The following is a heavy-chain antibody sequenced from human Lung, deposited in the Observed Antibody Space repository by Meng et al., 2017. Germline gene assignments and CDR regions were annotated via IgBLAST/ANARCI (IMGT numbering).Heavy chain of an antibody. CDR1: GGSFSDYY. J-gene: IGHJ4*02. Sequence: VSVQRWGAGLLKPPETLSLTCVVSGGSFSDYYWSWIRQPPGKGLEWIGEINHSGSTNYNPSLESRATISVDTSQNNLSLKLSSVTAADSAVYYCARGPTTMAHDFDYWGQGTLVTVSS. D-gene: IGHD4-11*01. CDR2: INHSGST. CDR3: ARGPTTMAHDFDY. V-gene: IGHV4-34*01.